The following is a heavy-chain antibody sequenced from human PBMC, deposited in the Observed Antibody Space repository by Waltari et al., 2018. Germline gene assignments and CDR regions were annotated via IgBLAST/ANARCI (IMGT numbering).Heavy chain of an antibody. Sequence: QLQLQESGPGLVKPSETLSLTCTVSGGSISSSSYYWGWIRQPPGKGLEWIGSIYYSGSTYYNPSLKSRVTISVDTSKNQLSLKLSSVTAADTAVYYCAREREDCSSSTCSNGFDYWGQGTLVTVSS. V-gene: IGHV4-39*07. D-gene: IGHD2-2*01. CDR1: GGSISSSSYY. J-gene: IGHJ4*02. CDR2: IYYSGST. CDR3: AREREDCSSSTCSNGFDY.